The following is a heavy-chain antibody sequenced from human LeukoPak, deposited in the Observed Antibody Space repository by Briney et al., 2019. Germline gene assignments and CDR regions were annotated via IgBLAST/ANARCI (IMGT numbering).Heavy chain of an antibody. Sequence: PSETLSLTCTVSGGSISSYYCSWIRQPPGKGLEWIGYIYTSGSTNYNPSLKSRVTISVDTSKNQFSLKLSSVTAADTAVYYCARSSPDGYSSSWYLAYYFDYWGQGTLVTVSS. CDR3: ARSSPDGYSSSWYLAYYFDY. CDR1: GGSISSYY. D-gene: IGHD6-13*01. CDR2: IYTSGST. V-gene: IGHV4-4*09. J-gene: IGHJ4*02.